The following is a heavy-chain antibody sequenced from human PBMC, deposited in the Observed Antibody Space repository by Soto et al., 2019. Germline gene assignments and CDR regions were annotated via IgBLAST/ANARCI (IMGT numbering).Heavy chain of an antibody. Sequence: SETLSLTCTVSGGSISSGGYYWSWIRQHPGKGLEWIGYIYYSGSTYYNPSLKSRVTISVDTSKNQFSLKLSSVTAADTAVYYCAREIGGFGDLVWFDPWGQGTLVTVSS. V-gene: IGHV4-31*03. CDR1: GGSISSGGYY. D-gene: IGHD3-10*01. J-gene: IGHJ5*02. CDR2: IYYSGST. CDR3: AREIGGFGDLVWFDP.